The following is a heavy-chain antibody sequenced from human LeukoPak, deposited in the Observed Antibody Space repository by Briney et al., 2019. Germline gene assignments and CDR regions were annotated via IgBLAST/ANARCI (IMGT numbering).Heavy chain of an antibody. V-gene: IGHV3-53*01. D-gene: IGHD1-26*01. CDR3: ARDEPSSVGIAFDI. J-gene: IGHJ3*02. CDR1: GFIVSSNH. Sequence: GGSLRLSCAASGFIVSSNHMSWVRQAPGNGLEWVSIIYSGGNTYYADSVKGRFTISRDNSKNTLYLQMNSLKAEDTAVYYCARDEPSSVGIAFDIWGQGTMVTVSS. CDR2: IYSGGNT.